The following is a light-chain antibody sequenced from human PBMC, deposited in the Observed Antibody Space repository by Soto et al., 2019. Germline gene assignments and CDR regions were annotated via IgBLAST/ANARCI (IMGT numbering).Light chain of an antibody. V-gene: IGKV3-11*01. J-gene: IGKJ4*01. CDR3: QQRSNWPLT. CDR2: DAS. Sequence: EIVLTQSPATLSLTPGERATLSYRASQSVSSYLAWYQQKPGQAPRLLIYDASNRATGIPARFSGSGSGTDFTLTISSLEPEDFALYYCQQRSNWPLTFGGGTKVDI. CDR1: QSVSSY.